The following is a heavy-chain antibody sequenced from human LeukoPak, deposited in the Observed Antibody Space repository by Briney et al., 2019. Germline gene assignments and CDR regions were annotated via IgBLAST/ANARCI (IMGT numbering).Heavy chain of an antibody. CDR3: ARGGIAAAGTREYFDY. CDR2: INSDGSST. D-gene: IGHD6-13*01. Sequence: PGGSLRLSCAASGFTFSSYWMHWVRQAPGKGLVWVSRINSDGSSTSYADSVKGRFTISRGNAKNTLYLQMNSLRAEDTAVYYCARGGIAAAGTREYFDYWGQGTLVTVSS. V-gene: IGHV3-74*01. CDR1: GFTFSSYW. J-gene: IGHJ4*02.